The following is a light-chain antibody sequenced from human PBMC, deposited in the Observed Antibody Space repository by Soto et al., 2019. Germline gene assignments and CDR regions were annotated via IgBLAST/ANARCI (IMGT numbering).Light chain of an antibody. Sequence: DIQMTQSPSTLSASVGDRVTITCRASQSISNWLAWYQQKPGKAPKLLIYKASSLESGVPSRFSGSGSGTEFTLTISSLQPADFATYYCQQYNSYSWTFGQGTKVEIK. J-gene: IGKJ1*01. CDR2: KAS. CDR1: QSISNW. CDR3: QQYNSYSWT. V-gene: IGKV1-5*03.